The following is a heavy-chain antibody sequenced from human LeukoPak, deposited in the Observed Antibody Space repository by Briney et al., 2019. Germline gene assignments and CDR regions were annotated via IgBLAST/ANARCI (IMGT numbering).Heavy chain of an antibody. D-gene: IGHD7-27*01. Sequence: GGSLRLSCVASGFTFSSYWMSWARQAPGKGLQWVANIKEDGSEKYYVDSVKGRFTISRDNAKNSLYLHMISLRAEDTAVYYCARTGDSHYWGQGTLVTVSS. CDR2: IKEDGSEK. CDR3: ARTGDSHY. CDR1: GFTFSSYW. J-gene: IGHJ4*02. V-gene: IGHV3-7*03.